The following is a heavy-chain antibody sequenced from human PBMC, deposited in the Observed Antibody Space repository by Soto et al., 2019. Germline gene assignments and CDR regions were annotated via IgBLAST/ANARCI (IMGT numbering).Heavy chain of an antibody. CDR1: GTPVSNNY. Sequence: EVQLVESGGGLVQPGGSLRLSCVASGTPVSNNYMTWVRQAPGKGLEWVSVLHSGGDTYYANSVKGRFTISRHDSTNTLFLQMNSLTAEDTAVYYCARDGPYYYASRMDVWGQGTTVTVSS. V-gene: IGHV3-53*04. CDR3: ARDGPYYYASRMDV. J-gene: IGHJ6*02. D-gene: IGHD3-10*01. CDR2: LHSGGDT.